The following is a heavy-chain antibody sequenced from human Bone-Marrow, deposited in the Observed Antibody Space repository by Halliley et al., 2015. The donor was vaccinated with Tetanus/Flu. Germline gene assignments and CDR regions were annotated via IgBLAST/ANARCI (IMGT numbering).Heavy chain of an antibody. J-gene: IGHJ3*02. D-gene: IGHD3-22*01. CDR1: GGSVSSDY. V-gene: IGHV4-59*02. CDR2: IFYSGIT. CDR3: ARNLQGSGYYYREDAFDI. Sequence: TLSLTCTVSGGSVSSDYWSWIRQSPGRGLEWIGDIFYSGITNYNPSLKSRVTMSVDTPDNVFTLNLTSVTAADTAVYYCARNLQGSGYYYREDAFDIWGQGTVVTVSS.